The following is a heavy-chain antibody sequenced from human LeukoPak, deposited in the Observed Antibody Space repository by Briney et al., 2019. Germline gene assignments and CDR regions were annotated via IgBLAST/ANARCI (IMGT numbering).Heavy chain of an antibody. V-gene: IGHV3-73*01. CDR1: GFTFSGSA. J-gene: IGHJ4*02. CDR2: IRSKANSYAT. D-gene: IGHD3-22*01. CDR3: ARAMSYYDSSGFYHRPFDY. Sequence: PGRSLRLSCAASGFTFSGSAMHWVRQASGKGLEWVGRIRSKANSYATAYAASVKGRFTISRDNAKNSLYLQMNSLRAEDTAVYYCARAMSYYDSSGFYHRPFDYWGQGTLVTVSS.